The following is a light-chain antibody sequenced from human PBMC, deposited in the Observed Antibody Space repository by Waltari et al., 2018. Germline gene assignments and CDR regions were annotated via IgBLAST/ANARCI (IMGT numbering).Light chain of an antibody. Sequence: DIQMTQSPSTLSASVGDRVTITCRASQSISSWLAWYQQKPVKAPKLLIYKASSLESGVPSRFSGSGSGTKFTLTISSLQPDDFATYYCQQYNSYPLTFGGGTKVEIK. CDR3: QQYNSYPLT. CDR1: QSISSW. V-gene: IGKV1-5*03. J-gene: IGKJ4*01. CDR2: KAS.